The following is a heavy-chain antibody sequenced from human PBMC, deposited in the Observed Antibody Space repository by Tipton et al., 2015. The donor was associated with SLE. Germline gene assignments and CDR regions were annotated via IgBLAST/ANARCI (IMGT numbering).Heavy chain of an antibody. D-gene: IGHD6-19*01. CDR2: ISYSGST. CDR3: ARGGVGAVATPFDY. V-gene: IGHV4-31*03. CDR1: GGSISSANSY. Sequence: LRFSCTVSGGSISSANSYWSWIRQHPEKGLEWIGFISYSGSTYYNPSLKSRLTISVDTSKNQFSLNLISLTAADTAVYYCARGGVGAVATPFDYWGQGTLVTVSS. J-gene: IGHJ4*02.